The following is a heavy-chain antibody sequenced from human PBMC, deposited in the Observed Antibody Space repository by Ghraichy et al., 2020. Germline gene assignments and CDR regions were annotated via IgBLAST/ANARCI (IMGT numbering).Heavy chain of an antibody. CDR3: ARGEGGYSYGRPYYFDF. D-gene: IGHD5-18*01. Sequence: ESLNISCAVYGGSFSGYHWSWIRQPPGKGLEWIGEINYSGGTNYNPSLKSRVTMSVDTSKNQFSLKLNSVTAADTAVYFCARGEGGYSYGRPYYFDFWGRGTLVTVSS. J-gene: IGHJ4*02. V-gene: IGHV4-34*01. CDR2: INYSGGT. CDR1: GGSFSGYH.